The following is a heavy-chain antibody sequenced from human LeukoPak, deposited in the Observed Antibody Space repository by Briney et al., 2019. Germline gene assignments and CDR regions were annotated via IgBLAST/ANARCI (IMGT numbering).Heavy chain of an antibody. V-gene: IGHV3-30*04. CDR2: ISYHGKNK. CDR1: GFIFNTSA. J-gene: IGHJ4*02. Sequence: GGSLRLSCGASGFIFNTSAMHWVRQAPGKGLEWVAVISYHGKNKYYAESVRGRFTISRDNSKNTLYLQMNSLNTEDTAVYYCARDFDYWGQGTLVTVSS. CDR3: ARDFDY.